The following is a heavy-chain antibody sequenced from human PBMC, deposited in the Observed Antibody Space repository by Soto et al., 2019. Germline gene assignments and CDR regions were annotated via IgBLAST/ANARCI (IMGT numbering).Heavy chain of an antibody. D-gene: IGHD3-22*01. Sequence: GGSLRLSCAASGFIFSKYGMNWVRQAPGKGLEWVAGVSARGGDTYYADSVKGRFTIFRDNSKDTLYLQMNSLRDEDTAVYYCSKSYSRADYCGMDVWGHGTTVTVSS. CDR2: VSARGGDT. J-gene: IGHJ6*02. CDR1: GFIFSKYG. V-gene: IGHV3-23*01. CDR3: SKSYSRADYCGMDV.